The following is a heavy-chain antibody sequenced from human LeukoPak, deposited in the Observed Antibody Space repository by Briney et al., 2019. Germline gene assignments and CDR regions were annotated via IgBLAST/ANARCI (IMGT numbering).Heavy chain of an antibody. V-gene: IGHV4-39*01. Sequence: PSETLSLTCTVSGGSISSGGYYWSWIRQHPGKGLEWIGYIYYSGSTYYNPSLKSRVTISVDTSKNQFSLRLSSVTAADTAVYYCARHGMYSGSESYYAPFDYWGQGTLVTVSS. CDR3: ARHGMYSGSESYYAPFDY. D-gene: IGHD3-10*01. J-gene: IGHJ4*02. CDR2: IYYSGST. CDR1: GGSISSGGYY.